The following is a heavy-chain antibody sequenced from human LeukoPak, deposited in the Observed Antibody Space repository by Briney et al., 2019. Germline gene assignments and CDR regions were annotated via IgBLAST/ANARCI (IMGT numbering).Heavy chain of an antibody. D-gene: IGHD6-13*01. CDR3: ARDTALIGAAFGGLGYFDY. Sequence: TSETLSLTCTVSGGSISSYYWSWIRQPPGKGLEWIGYIYYSGSTNYNPSLKSRVTISVDTSKNQFSLKLSSVTAADTAVYYCARDTALIGAAFGGLGYFDYWGQGTLVTVSS. J-gene: IGHJ4*02. V-gene: IGHV4-59*01. CDR2: IYYSGST. CDR1: GGSISSYY.